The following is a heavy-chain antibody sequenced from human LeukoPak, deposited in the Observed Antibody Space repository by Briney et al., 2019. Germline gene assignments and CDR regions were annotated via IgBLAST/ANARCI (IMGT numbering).Heavy chain of an antibody. V-gene: IGHV3-48*03. J-gene: IGHJ6*03. CDR2: ISSRVSTI. CDR3: AVLTTLHIAVRPGDEYIGV. D-gene: IGHD3-10*01. Sequence: GCLRLSCAASGFTFSSYEIDWVRQAPGKGLGWVSYISSRVSTIYYAGSVKVRFTISRDNSKSMVSLQMNSLRPEHTAVYFCAVLTTLHIAVRPGDEYIGVWGKGTTVTVSS. CDR1: GFTFSSYE.